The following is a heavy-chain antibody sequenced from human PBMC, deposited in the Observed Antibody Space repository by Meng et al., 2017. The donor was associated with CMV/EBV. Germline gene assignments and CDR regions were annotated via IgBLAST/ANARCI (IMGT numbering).Heavy chain of an antibody. J-gene: IGHJ4*02. V-gene: IGHV3-7*01. CDR3: ARVRGGFLEWIGRYFDY. CDR1: GFTFSSYW. Sequence: GESLKISCAASGFTFSSYWMSWARQAPGKGLEWVANIKQDGSEKYYVDSVKGRFTISRDNAKNSLYLQMNSLRAEDTAVYYCARVRGGFLEWIGRYFDYWGQGTLVTVSS. D-gene: IGHD3-3*01. CDR2: IKQDGSEK.